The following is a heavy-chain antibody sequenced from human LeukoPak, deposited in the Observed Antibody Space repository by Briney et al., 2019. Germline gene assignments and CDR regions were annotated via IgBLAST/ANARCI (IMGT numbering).Heavy chain of an antibody. CDR2: IRSKANSYAT. D-gene: IGHD6-13*01. V-gene: IGHV3-73*01. Sequence: AGGSLKLSCAASGFTFSGSAMHWVRQASGKGLEWVGRIRSKANSYATAYAASVKGRFTISRDDSKNTAYLQMNSLKTEDTAVYYCTRRVAAAGNDYWGQGTLVTVSS. J-gene: IGHJ4*02. CDR3: TRRVAAAGNDY. CDR1: GFTFSGSA.